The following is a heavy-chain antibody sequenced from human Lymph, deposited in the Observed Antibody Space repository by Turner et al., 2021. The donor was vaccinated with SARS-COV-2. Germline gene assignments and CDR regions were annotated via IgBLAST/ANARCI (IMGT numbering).Heavy chain of an antibody. Sequence: EVQLVESGGGLIQPGGSLRLSCAASEFTVSSNYMSWVRQAPGKGLEWVSIIYSGGSTFYADSVKGRFTISRDNSKNTLYLQMNSLRAEDTAVYYCARLLPYGDYFDYWGQGTLVTVSS. V-gene: IGHV3-53*01. J-gene: IGHJ4*02. CDR1: EFTVSSNY. CDR2: IYSGGST. CDR3: ARLLPYGDYFDY. D-gene: IGHD4-17*01.